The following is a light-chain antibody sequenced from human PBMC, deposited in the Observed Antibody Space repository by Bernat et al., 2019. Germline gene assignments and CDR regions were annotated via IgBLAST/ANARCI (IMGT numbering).Light chain of an antibody. Sequence: QSALTQPPSASGSPGQSVTISCTGTSSDVGGYNYVSWYQQHPAKAPKLMIFEVSKRPSGVPDLFSGSKSGNTASLTVSGLQAEDEADYFCGSYEGINDWVFGGGTKLTVL. J-gene: IGLJ2*01. CDR3: GSYEGINDWV. V-gene: IGLV2-8*01. CDR1: SSDVGGYNY. CDR2: EVS.